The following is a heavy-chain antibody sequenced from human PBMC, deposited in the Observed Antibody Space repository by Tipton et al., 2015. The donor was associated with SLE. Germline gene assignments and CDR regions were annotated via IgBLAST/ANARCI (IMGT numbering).Heavy chain of an antibody. V-gene: IGHV3-48*01. D-gene: IGHD4-17*01. CDR3: ARHGDYSFDF. Sequence: SLRLSCAASGFTFSSYSMNWVRQAPGKGLEWVSYISSSSSIIYYADSVKGRFTISRDNAKNSLYLQMNSLRAEDTAIYYCARHGDYSFDFWGQGTLVTVSS. CDR2: ISSSSSII. J-gene: IGHJ4*02. CDR1: GFTFSSYS.